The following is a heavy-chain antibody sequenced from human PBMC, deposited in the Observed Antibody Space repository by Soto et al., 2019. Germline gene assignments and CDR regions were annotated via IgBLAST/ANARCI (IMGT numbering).Heavy chain of an antibody. CDR2: IYPGDSDT. D-gene: IGHD5-12*01. CDR1: GYSFTSYW. V-gene: IGHV5-51*01. J-gene: IGHJ4*02. CDR3: AIPLATTYFDY. Sequence: GESLKISCXGSGYSFTSYWVGWVRQMPGKGLEWMGIIYPGDSDTRYSPSFQGQVTISADKSISTAYLQWSSLKASDTAMYYCAIPLATTYFDYWGQGTLVTVSS.